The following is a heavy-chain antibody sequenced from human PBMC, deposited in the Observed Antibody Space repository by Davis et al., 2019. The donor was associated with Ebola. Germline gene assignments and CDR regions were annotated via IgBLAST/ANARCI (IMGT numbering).Heavy chain of an antibody. CDR3: AKEELKVFDY. J-gene: IGHJ4*02. CDR2: LTGSGAGT. V-gene: IGHV3-23*01. D-gene: IGHD3-10*01. Sequence: GESLKISCAASGFAFGHRAMSWVRQAPGKGLEWVSALTGSGAGTYYADSVKGRFTISRDNSKNTLILQMNSLRAEDTAIYYCAKEELKVFDYWGQGTLVTVSS. CDR1: GFAFGHRA.